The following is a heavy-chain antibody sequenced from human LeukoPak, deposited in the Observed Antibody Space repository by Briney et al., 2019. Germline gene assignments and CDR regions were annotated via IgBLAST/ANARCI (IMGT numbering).Heavy chain of an antibody. CDR2: ISYDGGNT. CDR1: GFTFSSNA. J-gene: IGHJ4*02. V-gene: IGHV3-30-3*01. D-gene: IGHD1-1*01. CDR3: AKEGTGIHFDY. Sequence: GGSLRLSCAASGFTFSSNAIHWVRQAPGKGLGWVAEISYDGGNTYYADSVKGRFTISRDNSKNTLYLQMNSLRAEDTAVYYCAKEGTGIHFDYWGQGTLVTVSS.